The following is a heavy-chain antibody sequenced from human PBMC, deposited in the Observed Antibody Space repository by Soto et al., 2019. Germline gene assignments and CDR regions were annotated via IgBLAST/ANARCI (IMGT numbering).Heavy chain of an antibody. V-gene: IGHV3-23*01. Sequence: PGGSLRLSCAASEFTFSSYAMSWVRQAPGKGLEWVSAIRGSGSERYYADSVKGRFSISRDNSKNTLYLQMNSLRVEDTAVYYCAKDRQGNIAMVSVFDYWGQGTLVTVSS. CDR3: AKDRQGNIAMVSVFDY. D-gene: IGHD5-18*01. J-gene: IGHJ4*02. CDR1: EFTFSSYA. CDR2: IRGSGSER.